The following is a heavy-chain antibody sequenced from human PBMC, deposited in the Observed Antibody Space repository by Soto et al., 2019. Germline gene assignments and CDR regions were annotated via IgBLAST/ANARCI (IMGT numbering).Heavy chain of an antibody. CDR1: GFTLSRFG. CDR2: ISSDGTNK. CDR3: AKETHYDTSGNYLYGMDV. Sequence: QVQLVGSGGGVVQPGRSLRLSCAASGFTLSRFGMHWVRQAPGKGLEWVAFISSDGTNKYYADSVKGRFTISRDNSKNTLFLQMNSLRAEDTAVYYCAKETHYDTSGNYLYGMDVWGQGTTVTVSS. V-gene: IGHV3-30*18. J-gene: IGHJ6*02. D-gene: IGHD3-22*01.